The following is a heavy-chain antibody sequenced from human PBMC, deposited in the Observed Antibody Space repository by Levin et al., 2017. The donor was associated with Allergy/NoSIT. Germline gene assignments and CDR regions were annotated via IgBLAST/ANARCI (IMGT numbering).Heavy chain of an antibody. Sequence: KSSETLSLTCAVYGGSFSGYYWSWIRQPPGKGLEWIGEINHSGSTNYNPSLKSRVTISVDTSKNQFSLKLSSVTAADTAVYYCARRRSRGIAWLQWAGDAFDIWGQGTMVTVSS. J-gene: IGHJ3*02. V-gene: IGHV4-34*01. CDR3: ARRRSRGIAWLQWAGDAFDI. CDR2: INHSGST. CDR1: GGSFSGYY. D-gene: IGHD5-24*01.